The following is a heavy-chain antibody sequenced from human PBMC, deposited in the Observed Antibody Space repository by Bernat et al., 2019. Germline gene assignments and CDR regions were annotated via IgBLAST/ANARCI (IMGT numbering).Heavy chain of an antibody. Sequence: EVQLVESGGGLVQPGGSLRLSCAASGFTFSSYWMSWVRQAPGKGLEWVANIRQDGSEKYYVDSVKGRFTISRDNSKNSLYLQMNSLRAEDTAVYYGGGEVFQYFDYWGQGTLVTVSS. CDR3: GGEVFQYFDY. J-gene: IGHJ4*02. V-gene: IGHV3-7*03. CDR1: GFTFSSYW. CDR2: IRQDGSEK.